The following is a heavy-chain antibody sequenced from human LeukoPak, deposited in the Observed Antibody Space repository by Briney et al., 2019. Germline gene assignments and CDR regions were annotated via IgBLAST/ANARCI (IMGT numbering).Heavy chain of an antibody. CDR1: GYTFTGYF. V-gene: IGHV1-2*02. Sequence: ASVKVSCKASGYTFTGYFIHWVRQAPGQGLEWMGWINFNSGDTNFAQKFQDRLTLTRDTSISTAYMELTSLTSDDTAVYSCARSGSPWGLEYWVRGTLVTVPS. CDR3: ARSGSPWGLEY. J-gene: IGHJ4*02. D-gene: IGHD3-16*01. CDR2: INFNSGDT.